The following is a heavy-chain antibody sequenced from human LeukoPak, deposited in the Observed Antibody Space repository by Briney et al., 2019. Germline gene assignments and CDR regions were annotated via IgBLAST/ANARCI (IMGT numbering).Heavy chain of an antibody. D-gene: IGHD3-3*01. J-gene: IGHJ6*03. CDR1: GCTFSSYT. V-gene: IGHV1-69*02. Sequence: SVKVSCKASGCTFSSYTISWLRQAPGQGLEWMGRIIPILGIANYAQKFQGRVTITADKSTSTAYMELSSLRSEDTAVYCCARGTSTIFGVATRTDYYYYFMYVWGKGATGTVSS. CDR2: IIPILGIA. CDR3: ARGTSTIFGVATRTDYYYYFMYV.